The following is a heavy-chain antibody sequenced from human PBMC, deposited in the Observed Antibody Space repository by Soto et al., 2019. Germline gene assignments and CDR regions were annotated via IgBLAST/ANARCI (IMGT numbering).Heavy chain of an antibody. V-gene: IGHV3-66*01. CDR1: GFTVSSNY. CDR3: ARGTVVGYYMDV. Sequence: GGSLRLSCAASGFTVSSNYMSWVRQAPGRGLEWVSVIYSGGSTYYADSVKGRFTISRDNSKNTLYLQMNSLRAEDTAVYYCARGTVVGYYMDVWGKGTTVTVSS. J-gene: IGHJ6*03. CDR2: IYSGGST. D-gene: IGHD2-2*01.